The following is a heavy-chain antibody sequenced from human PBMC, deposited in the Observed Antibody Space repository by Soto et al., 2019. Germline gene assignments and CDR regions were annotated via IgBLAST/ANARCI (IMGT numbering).Heavy chain of an antibody. Sequence: GASVKVSCKASGYTFTGYYMHWVRQAPGQGLEWMGWINPNSGGTNYAQKFQGRVTMTRDTSISTAYMELSRLRSDDTAVYYCARPHGARITTGFGELLYENLYYYYGMDVWGQGTTVTVSS. D-gene: IGHD3-10*01. V-gene: IGHV1-2*02. CDR2: INPNSGGT. J-gene: IGHJ6*02. CDR3: ARPHGARITTGFGELLYENLYYYYGMDV. CDR1: GYTFTGYY.